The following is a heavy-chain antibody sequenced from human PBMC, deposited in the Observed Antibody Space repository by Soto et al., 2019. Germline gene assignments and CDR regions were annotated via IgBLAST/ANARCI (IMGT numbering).Heavy chain of an antibody. V-gene: IGHV3-48*03. CDR2: ISSSGSTI. CDR3: ARDPRSITIFGVVIGGDAFDI. J-gene: IGHJ3*02. Sequence: GGSLRLSCAASGFTFSSYEMNWVRQAPGKGLEWVSYISSSGSTIYYADSVKGRFTISRDNAKNSLYLQMNSLRAEDTAVYYCARDPRSITIFGVVIGGDAFDISGPGTMVTV. CDR1: GFTFSSYE. D-gene: IGHD3-3*01.